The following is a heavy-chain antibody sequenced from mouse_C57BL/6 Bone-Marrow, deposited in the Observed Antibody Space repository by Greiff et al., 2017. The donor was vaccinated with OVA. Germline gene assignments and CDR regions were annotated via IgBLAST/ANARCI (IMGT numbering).Heavy chain of an antibody. V-gene: IGHV1-53*01. CDR1: GYTFTSYW. CDR2: INPSNGST. CDR3: LLITTVVDWYFEV. Sequence: QVQLKQPGTELVKPGASVKLSCKASGYTFTSYWLHWVKQRPGQGLEWIGNINPSNGSTNYNEKFKSKATLTVDKSSSTAYMQLSSLTSEDSAVYDGLLITTVVDWYFEVWGTVTTVNVSS. D-gene: IGHD1-1*01. J-gene: IGHJ1*03.